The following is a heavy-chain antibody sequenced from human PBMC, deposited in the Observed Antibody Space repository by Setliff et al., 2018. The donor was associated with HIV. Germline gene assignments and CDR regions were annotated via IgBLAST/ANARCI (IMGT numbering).Heavy chain of an antibody. V-gene: IGHV5-51*01. Sequence: GESLKISCKDSGYSFPNDWIGWVRQMPGKGLEWVAIIFPGDSEPRYSPSFEGQVTISADRSINTVYLQWSSLRASDTAIYYCTRHPLRPGIAGYFYFVDVWGTGTTVTVSS. CDR2: IFPGDSEP. D-gene: IGHD3-9*01. CDR3: TRHPLRPGIAGYFYFVDV. J-gene: IGHJ6*03. CDR1: GYSFPNDW.